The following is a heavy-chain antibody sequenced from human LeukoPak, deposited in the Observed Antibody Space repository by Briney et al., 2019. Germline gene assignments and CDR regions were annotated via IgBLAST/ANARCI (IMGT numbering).Heavy chain of an antibody. CDR3: ARGAGSFRPY. V-gene: IGHV3-23*01. Sequence: QPGGSLRLSCAVSGFTFSSEAMGWVRQLPGGGLEWVSTISPAGGTTYYAESMKGRFTISRDNSKSTLYLQMNSLRVEDTAVYYCARGAGSFRPYWGQGTLVTVSS. CDR1: GFTFSSEA. D-gene: IGHD3-16*02. CDR2: ISPAGGTT. J-gene: IGHJ4*02.